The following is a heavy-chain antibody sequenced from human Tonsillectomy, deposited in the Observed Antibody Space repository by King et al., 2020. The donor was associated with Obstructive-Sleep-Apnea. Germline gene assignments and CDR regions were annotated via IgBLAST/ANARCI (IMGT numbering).Heavy chain of an antibody. CDR1: CYTFTSYC. V-gene: IGHV1-18*01. CDR3: AREKEDSSSWNP. Sequence: VQLVQSGAEVKKPGASVKVSCKASCYTFTSYCISLGRKSPGQGLEWRGWNRPYNVKTNYTQKLHGRVTMNPDTSTSTAYMELRSLRSDDTAVYYCAREKEDSSSWNPWGQGTLVTVSS. D-gene: IGHD6-13*01. CDR2: NRPYNVKT. J-gene: IGHJ5*02.